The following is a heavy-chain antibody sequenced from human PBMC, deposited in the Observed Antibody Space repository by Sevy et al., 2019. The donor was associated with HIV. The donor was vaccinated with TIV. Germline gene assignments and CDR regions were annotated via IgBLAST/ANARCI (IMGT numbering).Heavy chain of an antibody. V-gene: IGHV4-59*01. CDR3: ARGRVGATTDWFDP. CDR2: IYYSGTT. D-gene: IGHD1-26*01. CDR1: GDSISSYY. Sequence: SETLSLTCTVSGDSISSYYWSWIRQPPGKGLEWIGYIYYSGTTKYNPSLKSRITISVDTSKNQFSLKLKSVIAADTAVYYCARGRVGATTDWFDPWGQGTLVTVSS. J-gene: IGHJ5*02.